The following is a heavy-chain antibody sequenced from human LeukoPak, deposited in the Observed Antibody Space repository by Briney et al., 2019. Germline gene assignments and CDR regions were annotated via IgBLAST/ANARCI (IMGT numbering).Heavy chain of an antibody. Sequence: GGSLRLSCAASGVTFSSSAMHWVRQAPGKGLEWVAYIQFDGIKKFYSDSVKGRFTISRDNSKNTLFLQMSSLTTEGTAVYYCAQKSTGTFDIWGQGTMVTVS. CDR2: IQFDGIKK. D-gene: IGHD6-13*01. CDR3: AQKSTGTFDI. J-gene: IGHJ3*02. CDR1: GVTFSSSA. V-gene: IGHV3-30*02.